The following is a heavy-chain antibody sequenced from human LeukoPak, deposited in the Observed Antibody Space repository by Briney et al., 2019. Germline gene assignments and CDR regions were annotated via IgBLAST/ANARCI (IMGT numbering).Heavy chain of an antibody. V-gene: IGHV4-34*01. CDR1: GGSFSGYY. J-gene: IGHJ4*02. Sequence: PSETLSLTCAVYGGSFSGYYWSWIRQPPGKGLGWIGDINYRGSTNYNSSLKSRVTISVDTSKNEVSLKLASVTAADTAVYYCARGNYEYGGNLIDSWGQGTLVIVSS. D-gene: IGHD4/OR15-4a*01. CDR2: INYRGST. CDR3: ARGNYEYGGNLIDS.